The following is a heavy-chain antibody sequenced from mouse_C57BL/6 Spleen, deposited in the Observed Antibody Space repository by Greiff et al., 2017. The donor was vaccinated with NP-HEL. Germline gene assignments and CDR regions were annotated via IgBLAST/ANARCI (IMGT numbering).Heavy chain of an antibody. CDR3: TLVYYGNSYVYCDY. Sequence: EVHLVESGAELVRPGASVKLSCTASGFNFTDDYMHWVKQRPEKGLEWIGWIDPGNGDTEYASKFQGKATITADTSSNTAYLLLSRLTSEDTAVYYCTLVYYGNSYVYCDYWGQGTTLTVAS. D-gene: IGHD1-1*01. J-gene: IGHJ2*01. CDR2: IDPGNGDT. CDR1: GFNFTDDY. V-gene: IGHV14-4*01.